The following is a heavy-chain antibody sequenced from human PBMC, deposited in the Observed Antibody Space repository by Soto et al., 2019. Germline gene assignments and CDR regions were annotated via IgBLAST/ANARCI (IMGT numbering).Heavy chain of an antibody. CDR3: AKDRPTTSSSKMDV. Sequence: GGSLRLSCAASGFTFSSYAMSWVRQAPGKGLEWVSTISGGGDGTYYADSVKGRFTISRDNSKNTMYLQMDSLRAEDTAVYYCAKDRPTTSSSKMDVWGKGTTVTVSS. D-gene: IGHD6-6*01. J-gene: IGHJ6*04. CDR2: ISGGGDGT. V-gene: IGHV3-23*01. CDR1: GFTFSSYA.